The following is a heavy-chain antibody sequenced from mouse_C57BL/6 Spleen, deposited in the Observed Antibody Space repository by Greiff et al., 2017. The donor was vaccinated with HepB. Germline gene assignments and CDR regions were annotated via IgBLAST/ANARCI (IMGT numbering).Heavy chain of an antibody. D-gene: IGHD1-1*01. CDR1: GYTFTSYW. J-gene: IGHJ3*01. CDR2: IDPNSGGT. Sequence: QVQLQQSGAELVKPGASVKLSCKASGYTFTSYWMHWVKQRPGRGLEWIGRIDPNSGGTKYNEKFKSKATLTVDKPSSTAYMQLSSLTSEDSAVYYCAGEEGHYYGSSPFAYWGQGTLVTVSA. CDR3: AGEEGHYYGSSPFAY. V-gene: IGHV1-72*01.